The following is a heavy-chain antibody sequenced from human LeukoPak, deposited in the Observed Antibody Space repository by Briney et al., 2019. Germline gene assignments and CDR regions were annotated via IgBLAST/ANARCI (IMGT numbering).Heavy chain of an antibody. V-gene: IGHV4-39*01. J-gene: IGHJ4*02. CDR3: ARRVYSSSWDYYFDY. CDR2: IYYSGST. CDR1: GGSISSSSYY. D-gene: IGHD6-13*01. Sequence: SETLSLTCTVSGGSISSSSYYWGWIRQPPGKGLEWIGSIYYSGSTYYNPSLKSRVTISVDTSKNQFSLKLSSVTAADTAVYYCARRVYSSSWDYYFDYWGQGTLVTVSS.